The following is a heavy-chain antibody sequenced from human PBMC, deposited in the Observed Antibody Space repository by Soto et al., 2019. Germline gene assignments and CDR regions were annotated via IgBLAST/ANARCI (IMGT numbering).Heavy chain of an antibody. CDR3: NRLISAALDY. CDR1: GFVFKDSS. CDR2: IRDRAFSYAT. D-gene: IGHD3-10*01. J-gene: IGHJ4*02. Sequence: EVLLVESGGGLVQPGGSLKLSCAASGFVFKDSSIHWVRQASGNGLEWVGRIRDRAFSYATAYAASVKGRFTISRDDSTNTAYLQINTLKTEHTAIYYCNRLISAALDYWGQGTLVTVSS. V-gene: IGHV3-73*01.